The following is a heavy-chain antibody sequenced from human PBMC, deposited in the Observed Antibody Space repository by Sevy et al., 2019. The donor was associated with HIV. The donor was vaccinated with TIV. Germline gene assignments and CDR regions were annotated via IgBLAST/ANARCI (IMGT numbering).Heavy chain of an antibody. CDR3: TTEGLYCSDDSSYSEGFDF. V-gene: IGHV3-15*01. D-gene: IGHD2-15*01. J-gene: IGHJ4*02. CDR1: GIAFRNAW. CDR2: IKTKSDGGTT. Sequence: GGSLRLSCVASGIAFRNAWMNWVRQAPGKGLEWVGRIKTKSDGGTTEYAGPVKGRFTITRDDAKNTLYQQMNSLKTDDTAVYYCTTEGLYCSDDSSYSEGFDFWGQGTLVTVSS.